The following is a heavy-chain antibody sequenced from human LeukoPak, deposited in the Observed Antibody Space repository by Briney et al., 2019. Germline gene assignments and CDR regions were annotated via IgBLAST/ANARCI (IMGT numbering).Heavy chain of an antibody. CDR2: IYSRVT. CDR3: ARDSGTTGEVKFDP. CDR1: GGSISSYY. D-gene: IGHD3-10*01. Sequence: SETLSLTCTVSGGSISSYYWSWTRQPAGKVLEWIGRIYSRVTTYNPSLKSRVTMSADTSRNHVSLTLNSVTAADTAVYYCARDSGTTGEVKFDPWGQGTLVTVSS. V-gene: IGHV4-4*07. J-gene: IGHJ5*02.